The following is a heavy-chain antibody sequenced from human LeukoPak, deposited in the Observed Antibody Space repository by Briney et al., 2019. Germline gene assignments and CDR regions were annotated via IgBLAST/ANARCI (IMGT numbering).Heavy chain of an antibody. J-gene: IGHJ6*03. V-gene: IGHV4-59*11. Sequence: KPSETLSLTCTVSGGSISSHYWTWIRQSPVKGLEWIGDISNSGSTSYNPSLKSRVTISIDTSKNQFSLKLSSVTAADTAVYYCGRDALVGYFSYYYMDVWSKGTTVTVSS. CDR2: ISNSGST. CDR3: GRDALVGYFSYYYMDV. D-gene: IGHD2-15*01. CDR1: GGSISSHY.